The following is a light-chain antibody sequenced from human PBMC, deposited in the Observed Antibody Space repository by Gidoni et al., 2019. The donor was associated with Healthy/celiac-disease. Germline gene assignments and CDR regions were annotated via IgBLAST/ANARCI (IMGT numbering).Light chain of an antibody. CDR1: QSVSSY. V-gene: IGKV3-11*01. CDR3: QQRSNWPT. J-gene: IGKJ4*01. CDR2: DAS. Sequence: EIVFTQSPATLSLSPGERATLSCRPSQSVSSYLAWYQQQPGQAPSLLIYDASNRATGIPARFSGSGCGTDFTITSSRLEPEDVAVYYCQQRSNWPTFGGGTKVEIK.